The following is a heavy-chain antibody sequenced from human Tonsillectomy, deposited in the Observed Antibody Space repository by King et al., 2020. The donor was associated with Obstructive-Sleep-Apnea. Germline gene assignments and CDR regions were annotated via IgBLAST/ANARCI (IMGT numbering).Heavy chain of an antibody. J-gene: IGHJ5*02. CDR2: IVYDGSNK. D-gene: IGHD3-10*01. CDR3: AGECYYGSGSPLDP. Sequence: VQLVESGGGVVQPERSLRLSCAASGFTLSNYVMYWVRHAPGKVLEWEALIVYDGSNKYSADSVKGRFTISRDNSKNTLYLQMNSLRAEDTAVYYCAGECYYGSGSPLDPWGQGTLVSVSS. V-gene: IGHV3-30*04. CDR1: GFTLSNYV.